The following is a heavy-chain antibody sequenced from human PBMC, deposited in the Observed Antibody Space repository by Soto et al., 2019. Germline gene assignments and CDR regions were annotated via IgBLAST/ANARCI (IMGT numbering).Heavy chain of an antibody. CDR2: ISAYNGNT. Sequence: GASVKVSCKASGYTFTSYGISWVRQAPGQGLEWMGWISAYNGNTNYAQKLQGRVTMTTGTSTSTAYMELRSLRSDDTAVYYCARDHCSSTSCHRGVDYWGQGTLVTVSS. D-gene: IGHD2-2*01. J-gene: IGHJ4*02. CDR3: ARDHCSSTSCHRGVDY. CDR1: GYTFTSYG. V-gene: IGHV1-18*04.